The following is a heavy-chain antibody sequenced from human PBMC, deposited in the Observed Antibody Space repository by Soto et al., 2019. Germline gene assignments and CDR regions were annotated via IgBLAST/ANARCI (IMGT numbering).Heavy chain of an antibody. D-gene: IGHD3-10*01. Sequence: PGGSLRLSCAASGFTFSSYGMHWVRQAPGKGLEWVAVIWYDGSNKYYADSVKGRFTISRDNSKNTLYLQMNSLRAEDTAVYYCARDFLPYYYGSGSYMPDYWGQGTLVTVSS. J-gene: IGHJ4*02. CDR2: IWYDGSNK. V-gene: IGHV3-33*01. CDR1: GFTFSSYG. CDR3: ARDFLPYYYGSGSYMPDY.